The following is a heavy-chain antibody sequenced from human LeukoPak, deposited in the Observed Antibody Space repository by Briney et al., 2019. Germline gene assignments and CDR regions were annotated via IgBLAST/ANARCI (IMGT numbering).Heavy chain of an antibody. V-gene: IGHV3-21*01. CDR2: ISSSSSYI. CDR1: GFTFSSYS. J-gene: IGHJ3*02. Sequence: GGSLRLSCAASGFTFSSYSMNRVRQAPGKGLEWVSSISSSSSYIYYADSVKGRFTISRDNAKNSLYLQMNSLRAGDTAVYYCARDGGMIVVGSNDAFDIWGQGTMVTVSS. CDR3: ARDGGMIVVGSNDAFDI. D-gene: IGHD3-22*01.